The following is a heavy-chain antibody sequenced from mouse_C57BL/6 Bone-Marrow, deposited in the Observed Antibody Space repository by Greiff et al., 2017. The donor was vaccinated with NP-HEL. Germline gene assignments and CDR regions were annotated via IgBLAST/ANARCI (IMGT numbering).Heavy chain of an antibody. V-gene: IGHV1-15*01. J-gene: IGHJ2*01. CDR3: TRGDWDFDY. CDR2: IDPETGGT. Sequence: VKLMESGAELVRPGASVTLSCKASGYTFTDYEMHWVKQTPVHGLEWIGAIDPETGGTAYNQKFKGKAILTADKSSSTAYMELRSLTSEDSAVYYCTRGDWDFDYWGQGTTLTVSS. CDR1: GYTFTDYE.